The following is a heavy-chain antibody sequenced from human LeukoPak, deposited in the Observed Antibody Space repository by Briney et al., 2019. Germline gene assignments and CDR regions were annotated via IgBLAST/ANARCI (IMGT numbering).Heavy chain of an antibody. CDR2: IYTSGST. CDR3: AREVRGSSTWDY. Sequence: PSETLSLTCTVSGGSIGSDNYYWSWIRQPAGKALEWIGRIYTSGSTNYNPSLKSRVTISIDTSKNQFSLKLSSVTAADTAVYYCAREVRGSSTWDYWGQGTLVTVSS. J-gene: IGHJ4*02. CDR1: GGSIGSDNYY. V-gene: IGHV4-61*02. D-gene: IGHD1-26*01.